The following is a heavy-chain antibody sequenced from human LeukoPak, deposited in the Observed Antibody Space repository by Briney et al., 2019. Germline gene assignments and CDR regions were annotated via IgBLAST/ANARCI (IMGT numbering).Heavy chain of an antibody. CDR3: ARGGMYDSYYFFYMDV. J-gene: IGHJ6*03. D-gene: IGHD3-22*01. V-gene: IGHV3-30*01. CDR1: GFTFSGYA. CDR2: ISYDGYNK. Sequence: PGTSLRLSCAASGFTFSGYAVHWVRQAPGKGLQWVAAISYDGYNKYYADSPKGRFTISREDSKNTLWLQMNSLRAEDTAVYYCARGGMYDSYYFFYMDVWGKGTTVTVSS.